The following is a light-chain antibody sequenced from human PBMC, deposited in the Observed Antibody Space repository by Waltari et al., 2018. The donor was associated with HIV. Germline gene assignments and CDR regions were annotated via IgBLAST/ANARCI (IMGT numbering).Light chain of an antibody. CDR3: QQYNNWLWT. CDR2: GAS. CDR1: QSVSSN. V-gene: IGKV3-15*01. Sequence: EIVMTQSPATLSVSPGERATLSCRASQSVSSNFAWYQQKPGHAPSLLIYGASTRATGIPARFSGRGSGTEFTLTISSLQSEDLAVYYCQQYNNWLWTFGQGTKVEIK. J-gene: IGKJ1*01.